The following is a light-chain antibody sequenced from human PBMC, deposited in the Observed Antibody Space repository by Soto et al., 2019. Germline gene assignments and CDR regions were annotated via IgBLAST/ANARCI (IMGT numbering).Light chain of an antibody. J-gene: IGKJ1*01. CDR3: QQFRNWPWT. V-gene: IGKV3D-15*01. Sequence: EIVLTQSPGTLSVSPGDRVTLSFRASQSISINLAWYQHKPGQAPRLLIHAGSTRATGIPARISGSGSGTEFTLTISSLQSEDFAVYYCQQFRNWPWTFGQGTKVHIK. CDR1: QSISIN. CDR2: AGS.